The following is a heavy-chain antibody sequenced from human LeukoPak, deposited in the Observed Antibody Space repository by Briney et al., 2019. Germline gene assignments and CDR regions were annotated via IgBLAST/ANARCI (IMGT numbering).Heavy chain of an antibody. CDR2: IYYSGST. CDR1: GGSISSSSYY. CDR3: ARKVTTSDNPDY. J-gene: IGHJ4*02. V-gene: IGHV4-39*01. D-gene: IGHD4-17*01. Sequence: SETLSLTCTVSGGSISSSSYYWGWIRQPPGKGLEWIGSIYYSGSTYYNPSLKSRVTISVDTSKNQFSLKLSSVTAADTAVYYCARKVTTSDNPDYWGQGTLVTVSS.